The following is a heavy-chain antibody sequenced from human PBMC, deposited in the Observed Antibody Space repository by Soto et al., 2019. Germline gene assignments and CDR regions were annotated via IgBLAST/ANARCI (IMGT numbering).Heavy chain of an antibody. Sequence: ASVKVSCKASGYTFTSYAMHWVRQAPGQRLEWMGWINAGNGNTKYSQKFQGRVTITRDTSASTAYMELSSLRSEDTAVYYCARVRYSSGWVEGWFDPWGQGTLVTV. CDR1: GYTFTSYA. CDR2: INAGNGNT. D-gene: IGHD6-19*01. J-gene: IGHJ5*02. V-gene: IGHV1-3*01. CDR3: ARVRYSSGWVEGWFDP.